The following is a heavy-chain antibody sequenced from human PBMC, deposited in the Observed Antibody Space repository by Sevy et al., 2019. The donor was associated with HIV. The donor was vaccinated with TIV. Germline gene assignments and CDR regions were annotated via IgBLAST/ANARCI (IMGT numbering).Heavy chain of an antibody. CDR1: GFTFSSYE. V-gene: IGHV3-48*03. D-gene: IGHD5-18*01. CDR3: VREGVGGYSYSLDC. J-gene: IGHJ4*02. Sequence: GGSLRLSCEASGFTFSSYEMNWVRQAPGKGLEWVSYISSSGNTIYYADSVKGRFTISRDNAKNSLYLQMTSLRAEDTAVYYCVREGVGGYSYSLDCWGQGTLVTVSS. CDR2: ISSSGNTI.